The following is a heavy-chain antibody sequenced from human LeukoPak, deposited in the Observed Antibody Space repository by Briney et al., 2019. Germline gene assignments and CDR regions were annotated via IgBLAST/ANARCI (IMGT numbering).Heavy chain of an antibody. D-gene: IGHD3-22*01. Sequence: GGSLTLSCAASGFTFSSYWMSWVRQAPGKGQEWVANIKQDGSEKYYVDSVKGRFTISRDNAKNSLYLQMNSLRVEDTAVYYCARLGDDSSGYYRTAGAFDIWGQGTMVTVSS. V-gene: IGHV3-7*01. CDR2: IKQDGSEK. CDR1: GFTFSSYW. J-gene: IGHJ3*02. CDR3: ARLGDDSSGYYRTAGAFDI.